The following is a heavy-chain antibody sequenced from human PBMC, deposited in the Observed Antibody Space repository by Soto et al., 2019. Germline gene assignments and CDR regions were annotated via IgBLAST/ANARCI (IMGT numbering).Heavy chain of an antibody. CDR2: IKQDGSEK. CDR3: ARDEHIAVAGNDAFDI. V-gene: IGHV3-7*01. J-gene: IGHJ3*02. D-gene: IGHD6-19*01. CDR1: GFTFSSYW. Sequence: GGSLRLSCAASGFTFSSYWMSWVRQAPGKGLEWVANIKQDGSEKYYVDSVKGRFTISRDNAKNSLYLQMNSLRAEDTAVYYCARDEHIAVAGNDAFDIWGQGTMVTVSS.